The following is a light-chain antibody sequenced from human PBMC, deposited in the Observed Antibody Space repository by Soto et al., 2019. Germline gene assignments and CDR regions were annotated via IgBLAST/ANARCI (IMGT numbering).Light chain of an antibody. J-gene: IGKJ1*01. CDR1: QGIRND. Sequence: DIQMTQSPSSLSASVGDRVTITCRASQGIRNDLNWYQEKPGRAPKRLIYFASSLQSGVPSRFSGSGSGTEFTLTISSLQPEDFATYYCLQHNTYPWTFGQGTKVEIK. CDR3: LQHNTYPWT. V-gene: IGKV1-17*01. CDR2: FAS.